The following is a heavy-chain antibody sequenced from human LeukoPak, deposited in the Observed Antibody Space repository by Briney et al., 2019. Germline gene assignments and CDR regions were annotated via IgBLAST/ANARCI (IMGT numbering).Heavy chain of an antibody. Sequence: GGSLRLSCAASGFTVSSNYMSWVRQAPGKGLEWVSVIYSGGSTYYADSVKGRFTISRDNSKNTLYLQMNSLRAEDTAVYYCARGISGSARFDYWGQGTLVTVSS. CDR3: ARGISGSARFDY. CDR2: IYSGGST. D-gene: IGHD1-26*01. V-gene: IGHV3-53*01. J-gene: IGHJ4*02. CDR1: GFTVSSNY.